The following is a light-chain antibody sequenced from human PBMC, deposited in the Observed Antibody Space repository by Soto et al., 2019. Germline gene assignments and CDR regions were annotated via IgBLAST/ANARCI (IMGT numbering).Light chain of an antibody. CDR1: QSVSSN. CDR2: GAS. Sequence: EIVMTQSPATLSVSPGERATLSCRASQSVSSNLAWYQQKPGQAPRLLIYGASTRPTGIPARFSGSGSGTEFTLTISSQQSEDFALYYCQQYNNWPPLTFGGGTKVEIK. V-gene: IGKV3-15*01. J-gene: IGKJ4*01. CDR3: QQYNNWPPLT.